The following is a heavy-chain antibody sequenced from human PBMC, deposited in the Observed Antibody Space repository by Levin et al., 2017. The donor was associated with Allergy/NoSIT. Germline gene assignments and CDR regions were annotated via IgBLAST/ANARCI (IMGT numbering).Heavy chain of an antibody. V-gene: IGHV4-59*08. CDR2: IHYTGYT. CDR1: GGSISSYY. D-gene: IGHD2-2*01. Sequence: SQTLSLTCTVSGGSISSYYWSWIRQSPGKRPEWIGYIHYTGYTNYSPSLKSRVTISLDTSKNQFSLKLTSVTAADTAVYSCSRSAHVTVIPAAIFAFDPWGQGILVTVSS. J-gene: IGHJ5*02. CDR3: SRSAHVTVIPAAIFAFDP.